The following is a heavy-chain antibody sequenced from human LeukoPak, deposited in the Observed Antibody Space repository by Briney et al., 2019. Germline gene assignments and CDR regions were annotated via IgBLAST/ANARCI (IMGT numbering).Heavy chain of an antibody. CDR3: ARGVLEDYYDSSAPTLGYFDY. Sequence: HSGGSLRLSCAASGFTFSSYDMHWVRQATGKGLEWVSAIGTAGDTYYPGSVKGRFTISRENAKNSLYLQMNSLRAGDTAVYYCARGVLEDYYDSSAPTLGYFDYWGQGTLVTVSS. CDR1: GFTFSSYD. J-gene: IGHJ4*02. V-gene: IGHV3-13*01. D-gene: IGHD3-22*01. CDR2: IGTAGDT.